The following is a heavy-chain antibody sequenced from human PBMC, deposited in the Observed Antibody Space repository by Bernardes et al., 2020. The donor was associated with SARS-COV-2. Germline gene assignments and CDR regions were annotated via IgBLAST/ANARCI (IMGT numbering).Heavy chain of an antibody. J-gene: IGHJ2*01. D-gene: IGHD4-17*01. CDR1: GFTFGNFA. CDR2: ISGSGTRGTP. Sequence: GGSLRLSCAASGFTFGNFAMSWVRQAPGNGLEWVSTISGSGTRGTPYYADSVKGRFTISRGNSKNTLYLQMNSLRAEDTAIYYCAKAEGDYVFYWYFDLWGRGTLVTVSS. CDR3: AKAEGDYVFYWYFDL. V-gene: IGHV3-23*01.